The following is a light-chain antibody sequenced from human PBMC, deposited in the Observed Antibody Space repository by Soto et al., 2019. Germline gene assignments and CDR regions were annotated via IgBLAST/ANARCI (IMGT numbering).Light chain of an antibody. J-gene: IGKJ5*01. Sequence: EIVLTQSPGTXAXXPXXXXXXXXCXXQRLSASDIAWYQQKPGQAPKFLIYGVSSRATGIPDRFSGSGSGTDFTLTISRLEPEDVAVYHCQQYGSSPLITFGQGTRLEIK. CDR2: GVS. V-gene: IGKV3-20*01. CDR3: QQYGSSPLIT. CDR1: QRLSASD.